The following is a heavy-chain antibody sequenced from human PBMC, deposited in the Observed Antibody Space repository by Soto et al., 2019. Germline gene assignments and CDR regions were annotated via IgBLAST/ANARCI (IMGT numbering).Heavy chain of an antibody. CDR3: ARDEYSYGLTEYYYYYGMDV. D-gene: IGHD5-18*01. V-gene: IGHV3-33*01. Sequence: TGGSLRLSCAASGFTFSSYGMHWVRQAPGKGLEWVAVIWYDGSNKYYADSVKGRFTISRDNSKNTLYLQMNSLRAEDTAVYYCARDEYSYGLTEYYYYYGMDVWGQGTTVTVSS. CDR1: GFTFSSYG. CDR2: IWYDGSNK. J-gene: IGHJ6*02.